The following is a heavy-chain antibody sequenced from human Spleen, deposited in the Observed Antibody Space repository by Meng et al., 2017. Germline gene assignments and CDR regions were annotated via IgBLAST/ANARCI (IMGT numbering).Heavy chain of an antibody. J-gene: IGHJ4*01. V-gene: IGHV1-2*02. Sequence: ASVKVSCKASGYIFTGYYMHWVRQAPGLGLEWMGWINPNSGGTNYAQKFQGRVTMTRDMSISTAYMELSRLRSDDTAVYYCARGRMGLSDGNYEPFDYWGQGKQVNFSS. CDR3: ARGRMGLSDGNYEPFDY. CDR2: INPNSGGT. CDR1: GYIFTGYY. D-gene: IGHD4-17*01.